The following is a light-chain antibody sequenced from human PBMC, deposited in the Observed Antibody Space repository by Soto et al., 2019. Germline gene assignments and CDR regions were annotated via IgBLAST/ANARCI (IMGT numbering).Light chain of an antibody. CDR3: QQNYSPPPIT. J-gene: IGKJ5*01. CDR1: QSISSY. CDR2: VAS. Sequence: DIQMTQSPSSLSASVGDRVTITCRASQSISSYLNWYQQKPGKAPQLLIYVASRLESGVPSRFSGSGSGTVFTLTISSLQTEDFATYYCQQNYSPPPITFGQGTRLEIK. V-gene: IGKV1-39*01.